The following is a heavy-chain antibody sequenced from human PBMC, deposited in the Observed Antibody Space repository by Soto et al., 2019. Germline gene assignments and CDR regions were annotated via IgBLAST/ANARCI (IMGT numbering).Heavy chain of an antibody. J-gene: IGHJ4*02. V-gene: IGHV3-23*01. D-gene: IGHD5-18*01. CDR2: ISGSGGNT. CDR1: GFTFSSYA. Sequence: GGSLRLSCAASGFTFSSYAMSWVRQAPGKGLEWVSFISGSGGNTYYADSVKGRFAISRLNSKNTLFLQMNSLRAEDTAIYYCAKEALIGYTYAYNYRGKGALVTVSS. CDR3: AKEALIGYTYAYNY.